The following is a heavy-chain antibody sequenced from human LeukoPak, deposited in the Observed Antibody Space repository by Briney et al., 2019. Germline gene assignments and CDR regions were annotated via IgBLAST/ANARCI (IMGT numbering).Heavy chain of an antibody. D-gene: IGHD1-26*01. CDR1: GGSISSYY. J-gene: IGHJ5*02. CDR2: IYYSGST. CDR3: ARTQWELRNNWFDP. V-gene: IGHV4-59*01. Sequence: SETLSLTCTVSGGSISSYYWSWIRQPPGKGLEWIGYIYYSGSTNYKPSLKSRVTISVDTSKNQFSLKLSSVTAADTAVYYCARTQWELRNNWFDPWGQGTLVTVSS.